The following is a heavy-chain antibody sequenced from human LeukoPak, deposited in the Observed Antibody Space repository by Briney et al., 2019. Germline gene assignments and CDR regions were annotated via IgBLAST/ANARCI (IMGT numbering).Heavy chain of an antibody. CDR3: AAGYYDFWSGYHTGNYYMDV. V-gene: IGHV7-4-1*02. Sequence: ASVKVSCKASGYTFTSYAMNWVRQAPGQGLEWMGWINTNTGNPTYAQGFTGRFVFSLDTSVSTAYLQISSLKAEDTAVYYCAAGYYDFWSGYHTGNYYMDVWGKGTTVTVSS. CDR1: GYTFTSYA. CDR2: INTNTGNP. D-gene: IGHD3-3*01. J-gene: IGHJ6*03.